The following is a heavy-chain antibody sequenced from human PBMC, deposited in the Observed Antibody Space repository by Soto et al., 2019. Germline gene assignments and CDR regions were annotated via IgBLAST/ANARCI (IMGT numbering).Heavy chain of an antibody. J-gene: IGHJ5*02. CDR2: ISAYNGNT. CDR3: ARDVIAPPNYFDP. D-gene: IGHD4-4*01. V-gene: IGHV1-18*01. CDR1: GYTFTSNG. Sequence: ASVKVSCKASGYTFTSNGISWVRQAPGQGLEWMGWISAYNGNTNYAQKLQGRVTMTTDTSTSTAYLELRSLRSDDTAVYYCARDVIAPPNYFDPWGQGTLVTVSS.